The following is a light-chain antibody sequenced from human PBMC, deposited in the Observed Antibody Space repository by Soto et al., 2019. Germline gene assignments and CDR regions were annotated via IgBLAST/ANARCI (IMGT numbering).Light chain of an antibody. CDR3: QQRTNWPLT. J-gene: IGKJ4*01. CDR1: QSVSSY. Sequence: EIVLTQSPVTLSLSPGERGTLSCRASQSVSSYLAWYQQKPGQAPRLLIYDASNRATGIPARFSGSGFGTDFTLTISSLQPEDFAVYYCQQRTNWPLTFGGGTKLEI. CDR2: DAS. V-gene: IGKV3-11*01.